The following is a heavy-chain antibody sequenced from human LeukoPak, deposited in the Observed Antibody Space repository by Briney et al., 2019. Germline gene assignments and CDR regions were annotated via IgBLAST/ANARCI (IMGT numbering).Heavy chain of an antibody. D-gene: IGHD3-16*01. CDR3: ARDSGGGAYLY. J-gene: IGHJ4*02. Sequence: SQTLSLTCTVSGGSISSGSYYWSWTRHPAGKGLDWIGRIYTSASTNYNPSLKSRVTISVDTSKNQFFLKLSSVTAADTAVYYCARDSGGGAYLYWGQGTLVTVSS. V-gene: IGHV4-61*02. CDR1: GGSISSGSYY. CDR2: IYTSAST.